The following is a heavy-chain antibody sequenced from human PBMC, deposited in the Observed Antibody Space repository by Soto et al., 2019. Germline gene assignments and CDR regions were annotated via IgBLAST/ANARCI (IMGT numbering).Heavy chain of an antibody. CDR1: GYTPNELF. J-gene: IGHJ4*02. D-gene: IGHD6-13*01. CDR2: FDPEDGET. V-gene: IGHV1-24*01. CDR3: ATFLAAAGIIYFDY. Sequence: GASVKVSCKVSGYTPNELFMHWVRQALGKGLEWMGGFDPEDGETIYAQKFQGRVTMTEDTSTDTAYMELSSLRSEDTAVYYCATFLAAAGIIYFDYWGQGTLVTVSS.